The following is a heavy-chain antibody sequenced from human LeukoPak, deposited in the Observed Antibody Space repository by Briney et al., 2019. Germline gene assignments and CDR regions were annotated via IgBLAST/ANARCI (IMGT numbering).Heavy chain of an antibody. CDR1: GFAFSSYW. CDR3: ARSLWPEDY. Sequence: GGSLRLSCAASGFAFSSYWASRVREAPGKGLEWEAKSDQDGSSQNYVDSVRGRFTISRDNAKNSVYLQMNSLRAEDTAVYYCARSLWPEDYWGPGILVTVSS. V-gene: IGHV3-7*01. D-gene: IGHD3-10*01. J-gene: IGHJ4*02. CDR2: SDQDGSSQ.